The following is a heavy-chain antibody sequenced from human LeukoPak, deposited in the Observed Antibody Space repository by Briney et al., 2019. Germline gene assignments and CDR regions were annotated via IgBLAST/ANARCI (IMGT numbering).Heavy chain of an antibody. CDR1: GFTFSSYA. CDR3: ARDSAAALDY. J-gene: IGHJ4*02. D-gene: IGHD6-13*01. V-gene: IGHV3-33*08. Sequence: GGSLRLSCAASGFTFSSYAMHWVRQAPGKGLEWVAVIWYDGSNKYYADSVKGRFTISRDNSKDTLYLQMNSLRAEDTAVYYCARDSAAALDYWGQGTLVTVSS. CDR2: IWYDGSNK.